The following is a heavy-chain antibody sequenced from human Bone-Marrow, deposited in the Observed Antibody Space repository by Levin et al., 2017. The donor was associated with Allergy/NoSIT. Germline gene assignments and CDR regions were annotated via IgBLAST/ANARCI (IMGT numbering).Heavy chain of an antibody. CDR2: LYSSGST. CDR3: ARGGGYSSGWQY. CDR1: GGSITGYY. D-gene: IGHD6-19*01. J-gene: IGHJ4*02. V-gene: IGHV4-59*01. Sequence: LSQTLSLTCPVSGGSITGYYWSWIRQPPGKGLEWIGYLYSSGSTNYNPSLKSRVTISLDTSKTQFSLKLSSVTAADTAVYYCARGGGYSSGWQYWGQGTLVTVSS.